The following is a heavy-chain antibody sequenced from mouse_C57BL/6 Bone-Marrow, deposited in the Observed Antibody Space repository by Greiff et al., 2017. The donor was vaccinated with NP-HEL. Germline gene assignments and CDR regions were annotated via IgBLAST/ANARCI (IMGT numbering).Heavy chain of an antibody. CDR2: IYPGSGST. CDR3: AREGMVTTVDD. CDR1: GYTFTSYW. V-gene: IGHV1-55*01. J-gene: IGHJ2*01. D-gene: IGHD2-2*01. Sequence: QVQLQQSGAELVKPGASVKMSCKASGYTFTSYWITWVKQRPGQGLEWIGDIYPGSGSTNYNEKFKSKATLTVDTSSSTAYMQLSSLTSEDSAVYYCAREGMVTTVDDWGQGTTLTVSS.